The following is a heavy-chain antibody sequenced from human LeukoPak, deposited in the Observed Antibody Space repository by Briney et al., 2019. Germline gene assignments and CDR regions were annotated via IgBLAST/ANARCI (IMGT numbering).Heavy chain of an antibody. CDR2: ISSSGSTI. D-gene: IGHD2-21*01. CDR1: GFTLSDYY. V-gene: IGHV3-11*04. Sequence: GWSLRLSCAASGFTLSDYYMSWIRQAPGKGLEWVSYISSSGSTIYYADSVKGRFTISRDNTKNSLYLQMNSLRAEDTAVYYCATYFEGAFDIWGQGTMVTVSS. J-gene: IGHJ3*02. CDR3: ATYFEGAFDI.